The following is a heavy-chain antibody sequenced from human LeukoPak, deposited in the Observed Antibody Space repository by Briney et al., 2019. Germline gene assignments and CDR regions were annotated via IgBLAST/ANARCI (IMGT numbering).Heavy chain of an antibody. CDR2: ISSSGSTI. D-gene: IGHD3-3*01. V-gene: IGHV3-11*01. CDR3: AKNPSGGLEWLLYDY. Sequence: PGGSLRLSCAASGFTFSDYYMSWIRQAPGKGLEWVSYISSSGSTIYYADSVKGRFTISRDNAKNSLYLQMNSLRAEDTALYYCAKNPSGGLEWLLYDYWGQGTLVTVSS. J-gene: IGHJ4*02. CDR1: GFTFSDYY.